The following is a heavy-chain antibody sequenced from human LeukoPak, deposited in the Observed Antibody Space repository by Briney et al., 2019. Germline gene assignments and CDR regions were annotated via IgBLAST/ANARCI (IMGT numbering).Heavy chain of an antibody. V-gene: IGHV3-23*01. CDR3: AKEGSSNTNFEY. CDR1: GFTFSVYA. D-gene: IGHD6-19*01. CDR2: IGGRDLNT. Sequence: GGSLRLSCAASGFTFSVYAMTWVRQAPGKGLEWVSAIGGRDLNTHYADSVKGRFTISRDNSKNTLYLQMNTLRAEDTAVYYCAKEGSSNTNFEYWGQGTLVTVSS. J-gene: IGHJ4*02.